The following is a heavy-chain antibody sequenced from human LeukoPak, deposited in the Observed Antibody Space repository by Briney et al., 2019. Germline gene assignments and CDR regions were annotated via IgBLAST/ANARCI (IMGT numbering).Heavy chain of an antibody. CDR2: IYYSGST. J-gene: IGHJ5*01. V-gene: IGHV4-30-4*08. Sequence: SETLSLTCAVYGGSFSGYYWSWIRQPPGKGLEWIGYIYYSGSTYYNPSLKSRVTISVDTSKNQFSLKLSSVTAADTAVYYCARGPAAMKFDSWGQGTLVTVSS. D-gene: IGHD2-2*01. CDR1: GGSFSGYY. CDR3: ARGPAAMKFDS.